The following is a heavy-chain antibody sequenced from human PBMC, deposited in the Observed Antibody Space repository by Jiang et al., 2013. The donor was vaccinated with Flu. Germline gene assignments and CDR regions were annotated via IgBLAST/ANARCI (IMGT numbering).Heavy chain of an antibody. D-gene: IGHD3-10*01. CDR3: AVGSEYGSGSYYTFFDY. CDR1: FTSYW. J-gene: IGHJ4*02. Sequence: FTSYWIGWVRQMPGKGLEWMGIIYPGDSDTRYSPSFQGQVTISADKSISTAYLQWSSLKASDTAMYYCAVGSEYGSGSYYTFFDYWGQGTLVTVSS. V-gene: IGHV5-51*01. CDR2: IYPGDSDT.